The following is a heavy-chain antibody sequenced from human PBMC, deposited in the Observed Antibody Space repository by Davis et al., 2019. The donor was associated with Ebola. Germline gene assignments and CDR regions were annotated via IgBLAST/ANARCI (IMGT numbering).Heavy chain of an antibody. V-gene: IGHV3-74*01. Sequence: PGGSLRLSCAASGFTFSSYWMHWVRQAPGKGLVWVARINSDGSRTTYADSVKGRFTISRDNAKHTVYLQMNSLRAEDTAVYYCAGVGYGDYWRWFDPWGQGTLVTVSS. CDR1: GFTFSSYW. D-gene: IGHD4-17*01. CDR2: INSDGSRT. CDR3: AGVGYGDYWRWFDP. J-gene: IGHJ5*02.